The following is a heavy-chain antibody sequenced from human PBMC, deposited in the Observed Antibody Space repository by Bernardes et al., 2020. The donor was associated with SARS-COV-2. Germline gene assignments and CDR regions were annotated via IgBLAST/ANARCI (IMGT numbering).Heavy chain of an antibody. D-gene: IGHD3-10*02. CDR1: RFTFRSYW. CDR3: ARDAWPPMLFAFDI. J-gene: IGHJ3*02. V-gene: IGHV3-7*03. Sequence: GSLRLSCAASRFTFRSYWMSWVRQAPGKGLEWVANIKEDGSEKYYVDSVKGRFTISRDNAENSLSLQMNSLTAEDTAIYYCARDAWPPMLFAFDIWGQGTMVTVSS. CDR2: IKEDGSEK.